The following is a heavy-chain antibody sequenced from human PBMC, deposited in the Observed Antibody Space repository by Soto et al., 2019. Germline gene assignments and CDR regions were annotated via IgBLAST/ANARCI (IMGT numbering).Heavy chain of an antibody. CDR1: GYTFTRYA. D-gene: IGHD3-22*01. J-gene: IGHJ4*02. CDR2: INAGNGNT. V-gene: IGHV1-3*01. Sequence: ASVKVSCKASGYTFTRYAIHWVRQAPGQRLEWMGWINAGNGNTQFSQKFQGRVTITRDTSASTAYMELRGLRSEDTAVYYCAILGTYYFDNSDNYFDFWGQGTLVTVS. CDR3: AILGTYYFDNSDNYFDF.